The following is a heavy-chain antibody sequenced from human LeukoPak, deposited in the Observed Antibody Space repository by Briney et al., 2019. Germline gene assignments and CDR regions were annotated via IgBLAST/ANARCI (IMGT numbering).Heavy chain of an antibody. D-gene: IGHD2-15*01. CDR2: IDPKTGGT. Sequence: ASMNVSCKASGYTFSNFYMHWLRQVPGHGPAWMGWIDPKTGGTKYAQKFQGRITETADTSIRTAYIRLTEPTSGDTAVYYCARVFCSSGNMCYKRSPDFDPWGQGTLITVSS. V-gene: IGHV1-2*02. J-gene: IGHJ5*02. CDR1: GYTFSNFY. CDR3: ARVFCSSGNMCYKRSPDFDP.